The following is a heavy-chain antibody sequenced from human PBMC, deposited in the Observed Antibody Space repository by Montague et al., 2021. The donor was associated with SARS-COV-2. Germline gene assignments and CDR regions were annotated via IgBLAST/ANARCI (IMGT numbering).Heavy chain of an antibody. CDR3: ARHITGSGNAFDI. Sequence: SETLSLTCTVSGGSVSSSSYYWGWIRQPPGKGLEWIGSIYYTGSAYYNPSLKSRVTISADTSKNQFSLKLSSVTAADTAVYYCARHITGSGNAFDIWGQGTMVTVSP. D-gene: IGHD3-10*01. CDR2: IYYTGSA. CDR1: GGSVSSSSYY. J-gene: IGHJ3*02. V-gene: IGHV4-39*01.